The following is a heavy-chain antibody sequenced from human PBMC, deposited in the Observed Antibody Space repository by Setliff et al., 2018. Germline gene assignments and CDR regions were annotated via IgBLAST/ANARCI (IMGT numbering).Heavy chain of an antibody. J-gene: IGHJ4*02. V-gene: IGHV3-48*04. D-gene: IGHD3-10*01. CDR2: IANGGSPI. Sequence: GGSLRLSCAGSGFTFSSYAMSWVRQAPGKGLEWLSYIANGGSPIYYADSVKGRFTISRDNAKNSLYLQMDSLRAEDTAVYYCVTSTIIIYYFDFWGQGTPVTVSS. CDR1: GFTFSSYA. CDR3: VTSTIIIYYFDF.